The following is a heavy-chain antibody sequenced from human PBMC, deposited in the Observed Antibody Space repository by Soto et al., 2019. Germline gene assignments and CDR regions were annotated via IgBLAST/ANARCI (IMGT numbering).Heavy chain of an antibody. J-gene: IGHJ6*02. D-gene: IGHD3-3*01. CDR3: ARVRYDFWSGYYGSVYGRDV. CDR2: ISSSGSTI. CDR1: GFTFSSYE. Sequence: PGGSLRLSCAASGFTFSSYEMNWVRQAPGKGLEGVSYISSSGSTIYYSDSVKGRFTISRANSKNSLYLQINSLRAEDSAAYSCARVRYDFWSGYYGSVYGRDVWGQGTTVTVAS. V-gene: IGHV3-48*03.